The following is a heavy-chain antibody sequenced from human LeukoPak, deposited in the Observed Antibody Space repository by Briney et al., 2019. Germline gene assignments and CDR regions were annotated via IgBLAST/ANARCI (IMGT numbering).Heavy chain of an antibody. CDR1: GFTFNDAW. V-gene: IGHV3-15*05. J-gene: IGHJ4*02. CDR3: TTDHDGSGNYFITPRS. Sequence: GGSLRLSCAASGFTFNDAWMTWVRQAPGKGPEWVGRIKIKAHGGTANYAAPVKGRFTISRDDSKNTLYLEMNSLKTEDTAVYYCTTDHDGSGNYFITPRSWSQGTLVTVSS. D-gene: IGHD3-10*01. CDR2: IKIKAHGGTA.